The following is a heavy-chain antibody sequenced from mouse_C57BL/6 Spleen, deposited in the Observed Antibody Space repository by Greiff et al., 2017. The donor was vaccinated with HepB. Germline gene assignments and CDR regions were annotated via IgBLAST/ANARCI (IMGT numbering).Heavy chain of an antibody. CDR2: IYPGSGST. Sequence: QVHVKQSGAELVKPGASVKMSCKASGYTFTSYWITWVKQRPGQGLEWIGDIYPGSGSTNYNEKFKSKATLTVDTSSSTAYMQLSSLTSEDSAVYYCARRGSSPYWYFDVWGTGTTVTVSS. D-gene: IGHD1-1*01. V-gene: IGHV1-55*01. CDR3: ARRGSSPYWYFDV. CDR1: GYTFTSYW. J-gene: IGHJ1*03.